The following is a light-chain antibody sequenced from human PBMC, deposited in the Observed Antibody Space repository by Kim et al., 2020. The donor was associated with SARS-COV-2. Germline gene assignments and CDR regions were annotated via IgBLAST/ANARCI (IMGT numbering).Light chain of an antibody. CDR1: NNGSKI. CDR2: YAS. CDR3: QVWDSSSDYRYV. Sequence: PRKTARITCGGNNNGSKIMHWYRQKPVNAPVLVIYYASDRPSGIPERFSGYNSGNTATLTISRVEAGDEAYYYCQVWDSSSDYRYVFGTGTIVTVL. V-gene: IGLV3-21*04. J-gene: IGLJ1*01.